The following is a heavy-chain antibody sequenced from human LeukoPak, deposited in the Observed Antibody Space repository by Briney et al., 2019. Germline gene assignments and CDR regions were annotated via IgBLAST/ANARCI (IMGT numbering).Heavy chain of an antibody. CDR2: IYYSGST. D-gene: IGHD6-6*01. Sequence: SETLSLTCTVSGGSISSYYWSWIRQPPGKGLEWIGYIYYSGSTNYNPSLKSRVTISVDTSKNQFSLKLSSVTAADTAVYYCARRTLILGLGRRSSIAAHFDYWGQGTLVTVSS. CDR1: GGSISSYY. V-gene: IGHV4-59*08. CDR3: ARRTLILGLGRRSSIAAHFDY. J-gene: IGHJ4*02.